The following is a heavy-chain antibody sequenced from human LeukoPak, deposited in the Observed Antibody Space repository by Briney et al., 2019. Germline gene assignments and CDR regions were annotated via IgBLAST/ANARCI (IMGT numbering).Heavy chain of an antibody. CDR3: ARDNFDDYSNPWVGY. CDR2: IKGKSDGGTT. J-gene: IGHJ4*02. V-gene: IGHV3-15*01. CDR1: GFTFNNAG. Sequence: GGSLRLSCAASGFTFNNAGMSWVRQAPGKGLEWVGRIKGKSDGGTTDYATPVKGRFTISRDNAKNSLYLQMNSLRAEDTAVYYCARDNFDDYSNPWVGYWGQGTLVTVSS. D-gene: IGHD4-11*01.